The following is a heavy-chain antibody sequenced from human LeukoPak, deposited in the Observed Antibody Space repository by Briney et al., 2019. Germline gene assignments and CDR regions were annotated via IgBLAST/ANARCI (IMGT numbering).Heavy chain of an antibody. CDR1: GGSISSSSYY. Sequence: SETLSLTCTVSGGSISSSSYYWGWIRQPPGKGLEWIGSIYYSGSTYYNPSLKSRVTISVDTSKNQFSLKLSSVTATDTAVYYCASQPWFGEEEPDYWGQGTLVTVSS. CDR3: ASQPWFGEEEPDY. V-gene: IGHV4-39*07. CDR2: IYYSGST. J-gene: IGHJ4*02. D-gene: IGHD3-10*01.